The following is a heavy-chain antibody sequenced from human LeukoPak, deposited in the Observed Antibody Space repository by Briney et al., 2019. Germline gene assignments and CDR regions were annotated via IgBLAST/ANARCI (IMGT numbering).Heavy chain of an antibody. CDR2: INHSGST. V-gene: IGHV4-31*02. J-gene: IGHJ4*02. CDR1: GGSISSGAYY. CDR3: ASLLYYDILTGYYNPIDY. Sequence: SQTLSLTCTVSGGSISSGAYYWSWIRQPPGKGLEWIGEINHSGSTNYNPSLKSRVTISVDTSKNQFSLKLSSVTAADTAVYYCASLLYYDILTGYYNPIDYWGQGTLVTVSS. D-gene: IGHD3-9*01.